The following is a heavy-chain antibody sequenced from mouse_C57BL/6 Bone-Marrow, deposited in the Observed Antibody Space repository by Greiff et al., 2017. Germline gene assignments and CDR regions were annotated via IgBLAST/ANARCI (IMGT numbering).Heavy chain of an antibody. D-gene: IGHD1-1*01. CDR1: GFTFSSYA. V-gene: IGHV5-9-1*02. Sequence: EVKLMESGEGLVKPGGSLKLSCAASGFTFSSYAMSWVRQPPEKRLEWVAYISSGGDYIYYADTVKGRFTISRDNARNTLYLQMSSLKSEDTAMYYCTRSPYYYGSSYKAMDYWGQGTSVTVSS. CDR2: ISSGGDYI. CDR3: TRSPYYYGSSYKAMDY. J-gene: IGHJ4*01.